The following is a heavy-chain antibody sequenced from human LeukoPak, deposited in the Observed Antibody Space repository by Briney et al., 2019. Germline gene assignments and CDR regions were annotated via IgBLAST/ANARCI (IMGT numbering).Heavy chain of an antibody. CDR2: VSSSSSYI. CDR1: GFTFSSYS. V-gene: IGHV3-21*01. D-gene: IGHD6-19*01. J-gene: IGHJ4*02. CDR3: ARSLAGTNVYY. Sequence: GGSLRLSCAASGFTFSSYSMNWVRQAPGKGLEWVSSVSSSSSYIYYADSVKGRFTISRDNAKNSLYLQMNSLRAEDTAVYYCARSLAGTNVYYWGQGTLVTVSS.